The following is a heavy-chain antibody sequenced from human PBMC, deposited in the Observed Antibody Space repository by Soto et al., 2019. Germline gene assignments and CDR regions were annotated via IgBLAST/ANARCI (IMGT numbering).Heavy chain of an antibody. Sequence: ASVKVSCKASGYTFTSYGISWVRQAPGQGLEWMGWISAYNGNTNYAQKLQGRVTMTTDTSTSTAYMELRSLRSDDTAVYYCARVEYYDILTGYYATLPYYFDYWGQGTLVTVSS. CDR3: ARVEYYDILTGYYATLPYYFDY. CDR2: ISAYNGNT. V-gene: IGHV1-18*01. CDR1: GYTFTSYG. J-gene: IGHJ4*02. D-gene: IGHD3-9*01.